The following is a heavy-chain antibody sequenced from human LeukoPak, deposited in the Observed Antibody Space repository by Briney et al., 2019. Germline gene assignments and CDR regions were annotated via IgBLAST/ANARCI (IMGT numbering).Heavy chain of an antibody. V-gene: IGHV3-30*02. D-gene: IGHD3-22*01. Sequence: GGSLRVSCAASGFTFSSYGMHWVRQAPGKGLEWVAFIRYDGSNKYYADSVKGRFTISRDNSKNTLYLQMNSLRAEDTAVYYCAKGVRLSSGYRFDPWGQGTLVTASS. CDR2: IRYDGSNK. CDR1: GFTFSSYG. J-gene: IGHJ5*02. CDR3: AKGVRLSSGYRFDP.